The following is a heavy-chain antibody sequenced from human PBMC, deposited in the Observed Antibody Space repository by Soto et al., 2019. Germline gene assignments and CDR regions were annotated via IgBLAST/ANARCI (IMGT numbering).Heavy chain of an antibody. CDR3: AKVPYYDSSGYPRYFDP. V-gene: IGHV3-23*01. CDR1: GFTFSSYA. D-gene: IGHD3-22*01. Sequence: PGGSLRLSCAASGFTFSSYAMSWVRQAPGKGLEWVSAISGSGGSTYYADSVKGRFTISRDNSKNTLYLQMNSLRAEDTAVYYCAKVPYYDSSGYPRYFDPWGQGTLVTVSS. J-gene: IGHJ4*02. CDR2: ISGSGGST.